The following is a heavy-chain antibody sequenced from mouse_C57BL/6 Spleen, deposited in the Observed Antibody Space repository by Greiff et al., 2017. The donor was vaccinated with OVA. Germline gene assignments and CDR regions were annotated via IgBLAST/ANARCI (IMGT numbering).Heavy chain of an antibody. CDR1: GFTFTDYY. CDR3: ARWKDYYAMDY. CDR2: IRNKANGYTT. V-gene: IGHV7-3*01. Sequence: EVKVVESGGGLVQPGGSLSLSCAASGFTFTDYYMSWVRQPPGKALEWLGFIRNKANGYTTEDSASVKGRFTISSDNSQSILYLKMNALRAEDSATYYCARWKDYYAMDYWGQGTSVTVSS. J-gene: IGHJ4*01.